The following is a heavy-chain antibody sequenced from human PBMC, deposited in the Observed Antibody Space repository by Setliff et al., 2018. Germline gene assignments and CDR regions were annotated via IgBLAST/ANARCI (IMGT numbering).Heavy chain of an antibody. Sequence: GASVKVSCKASGYTFTDYYMHWVRQAPGQGPEWMGWINPDNGGTHYAEKFQGRVTMTRDTSISTAYMELSSLRSDDTAIYYCTTAVWEFLYWGQGALVTVSS. J-gene: IGHJ4*02. D-gene: IGHD1-26*01. V-gene: IGHV1-2*02. CDR2: INPDNGGT. CDR3: TTAVWEFLY. CDR1: GYTFTDYY.